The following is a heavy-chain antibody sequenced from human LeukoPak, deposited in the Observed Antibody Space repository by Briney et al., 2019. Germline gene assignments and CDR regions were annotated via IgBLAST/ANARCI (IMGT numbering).Heavy chain of an antibody. J-gene: IGHJ6*03. D-gene: IGHD3-9*01. CDR2: IYTSGST. CDR1: GGSISSYY. CDR3: ARQTSELRYFVWSYPARPYYYYMDV. Sequence: PSDTLSLTCTVSGGSISSYYWSWIRQPAGKGLEWIGRIYTSGSTNYNPSLTSRDTMSVDTSKSQFSLKLNSVTAADTAVYYCARQTSELRYFVWSYPARPYYYYMDVWGKGTTVTISS. V-gene: IGHV4-4*07.